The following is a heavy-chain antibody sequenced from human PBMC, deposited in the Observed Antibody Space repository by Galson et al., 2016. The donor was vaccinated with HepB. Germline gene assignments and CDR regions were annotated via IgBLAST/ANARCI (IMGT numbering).Heavy chain of an antibody. CDR3: ARDPHVNDLQIFYFVY. Sequence: SLRLSCAASGFTFSSYSMNWVRQAPGKGLEWVSSISSSSSYIYYADSVKGRFTISRDNAKNSLYLQMNSLRAEDTAVYYCARDPHVNDLQIFYFVYWGQGTLVTVSS. CDR1: GFTFSSYS. CDR2: ISSSSSYI. V-gene: IGHV3-21*01. J-gene: IGHJ4*02. D-gene: IGHD1-1*01.